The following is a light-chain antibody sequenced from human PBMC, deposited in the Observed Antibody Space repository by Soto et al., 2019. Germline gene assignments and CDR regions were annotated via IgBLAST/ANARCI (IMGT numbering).Light chain of an antibody. J-gene: IGKJ1*01. V-gene: IGKV1-5*02. CDR1: QSVSTR. CDR2: DAS. Sequence: DIQMTQSPSSLSASVGDRVTIICRASQSVSTRLAWYQQKPGKAPKVLIYDASSWAGGVPSRFTGSGSGTEFTLTSNSLQPDDFATYYCQQYSVSWMFRQGTKVDIK. CDR3: QQYSVSWM.